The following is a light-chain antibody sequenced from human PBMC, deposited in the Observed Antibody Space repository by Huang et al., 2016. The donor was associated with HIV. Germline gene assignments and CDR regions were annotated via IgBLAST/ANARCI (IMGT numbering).Light chain of an antibody. Sequence: IVLTQSPGTLSLSPGQRATLSCRASQSVSSSYLAWYQQKPGQPPRRLIYGASSRATGIPDRFSGSGSGTDFTLTISRLEPADFAVYYCQQYGSSPGTFGQGTKVEIK. CDR2: GAS. CDR1: QSVSSSY. CDR3: QQYGSSPGT. V-gene: IGKV3-20*01. J-gene: IGKJ1*01.